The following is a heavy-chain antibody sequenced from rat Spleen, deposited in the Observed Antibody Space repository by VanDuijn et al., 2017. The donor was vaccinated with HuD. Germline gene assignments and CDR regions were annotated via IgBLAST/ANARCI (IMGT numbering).Heavy chain of an antibody. Sequence: EVQLVESGGGLVQPGRSLKLSCAASGFTFSNYGMAWVRQAPEKGLEWVASISYDGSSTYYGDSVKGRFTVSRDNAKSTLFLQMDSLRSEDTATYYCARHNSGYGVMDAWGQGPSVTVSS. CDR1: GFTFSNYG. J-gene: IGHJ4*01. V-gene: IGHV5-29*01. CDR2: ISYDGSST. D-gene: IGHD4-3*01. CDR3: ARHNSGYGVMDA.